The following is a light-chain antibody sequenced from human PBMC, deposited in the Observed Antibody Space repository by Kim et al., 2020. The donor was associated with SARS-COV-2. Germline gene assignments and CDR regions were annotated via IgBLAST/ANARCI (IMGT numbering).Light chain of an antibody. J-gene: IGLJ3*02. Sequence: ELTQPPSASGTPGQRVTISCSGSSSNIGSNYVYWYQQLPGTAPKLLIYRNNQRPSGVPDRFSGSKSGTSASLAISGLRSEDEADYYCAAWDDSLSGTWVFGGGTQLTVL. CDR3: AAWDDSLSGTWV. V-gene: IGLV1-47*01. CDR2: RNN. CDR1: SSNIGSNY.